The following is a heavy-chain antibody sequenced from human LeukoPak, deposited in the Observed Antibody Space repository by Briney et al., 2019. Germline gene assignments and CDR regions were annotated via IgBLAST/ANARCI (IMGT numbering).Heavy chain of an antibody. V-gene: IGHV1-2*04. J-gene: IGHJ5*02. D-gene: IGHD3-3*01. CDR3: ARELKGYDFWSGYYEYNWFDP. CDR2: INPNSGGT. Sequence: GASVKVSCKASGYTFTSYAMHWVRQAPGQGLEWMGWINPNSGGTNYAQKFQGWVTMTRDTSISTAYMELSRLRPDDTAVYYCARELKGYDFWSGYYEYNWFDPWGQGTLVTVSS. CDR1: GYTFTSYA.